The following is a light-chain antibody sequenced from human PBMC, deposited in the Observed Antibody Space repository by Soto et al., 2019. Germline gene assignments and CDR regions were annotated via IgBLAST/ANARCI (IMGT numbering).Light chain of an antibody. J-gene: IGLJ2*01. CDR3: SSYAGNNHFGV. Sequence: QSVLTQPPSASGSPGQSVTISCTGTSSDVGGYNYVSWYQQNPGKAPKLIIYEVTKRPSGVPHRFSGSKSGNTASLTVSGLQAEDEADYYCSSYAGNNHFGVLGGGTKLTVL. CDR2: EVT. CDR1: SSDVGGYNY. V-gene: IGLV2-8*01.